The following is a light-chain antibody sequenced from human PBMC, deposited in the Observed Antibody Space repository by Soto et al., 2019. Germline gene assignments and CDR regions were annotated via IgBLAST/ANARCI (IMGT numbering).Light chain of an antibody. CDR1: QSVTSSY. CDR3: QQYGSSPPSI. J-gene: IGKJ5*01. Sequence: EIVLTQSPGTLSLSPGESATLSCRASQSVTSSYLAWYQQKPGQAPRLLIHDASSRASGIPDRFSGSGSGTDFTLTISRLEPEDFAVYHCQQYGSSPPSIFGQGTRLEIK. V-gene: IGKV3-20*01. CDR2: DAS.